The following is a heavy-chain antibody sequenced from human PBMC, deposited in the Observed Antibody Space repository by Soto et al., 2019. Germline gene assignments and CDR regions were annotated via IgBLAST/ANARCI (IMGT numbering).Heavy chain of an antibody. CDR1: GGTFSSYT. CDR2: IIPILGIA. D-gene: IGHD3-10*01. J-gene: IGHJ4*02. CDR3: ARGDPSHYGSGNFDY. V-gene: IGHV1-69*02. Sequence: QVQLVQSGAEVKKPGSSVKVSCKASGGTFSSYTISWVRQAPGQGLEWMGRIIPILGIANYAQKFQGRVTITADKSTSTAYMELSSLRSEDTAVYYCARGDPSHYGSGNFDYWGQGTLVTVSS.